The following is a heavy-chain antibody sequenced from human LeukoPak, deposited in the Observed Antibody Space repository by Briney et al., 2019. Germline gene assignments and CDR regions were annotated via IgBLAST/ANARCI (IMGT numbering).Heavy chain of an antibody. CDR3: AREQDLGVPAAMVY. CDR1: GGSISSGGYY. V-gene: IGHV4-30-2*01. J-gene: IGHJ4*02. Sequence: SETLSLTCTVSGGSISSGGYYWSWIRQPPGKGLEWIGYIYHSGSTYYNPSLKSRVTISVDRSKNQFSLKLSSVTAADTAVYYCAREQDLGVPAAMVYWGQGTLVTVSS. D-gene: IGHD2-2*01. CDR2: IYHSGST.